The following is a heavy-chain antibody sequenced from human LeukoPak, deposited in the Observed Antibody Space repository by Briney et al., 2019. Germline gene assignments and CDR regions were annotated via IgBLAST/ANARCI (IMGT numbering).Heavy chain of an antibody. CDR3: ARDLVGATNDAFDI. D-gene: IGHD1-26*01. CDR2: ISSSSSYI. Sequence: MAGGSLRLSCAASGFTFSSYSMNWVRQAPGKGLEWVSSISSSSSYIYYADSVKGRFTISRDNAKNSLYLQMNSLRAEDTAVYYCARDLVGATNDAFDIWGQGTMVTVSS. V-gene: IGHV3-21*01. J-gene: IGHJ3*02. CDR1: GFTFSSYS.